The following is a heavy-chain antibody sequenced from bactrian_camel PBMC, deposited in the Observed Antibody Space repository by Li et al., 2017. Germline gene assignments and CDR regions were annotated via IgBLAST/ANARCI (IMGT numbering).Heavy chain of an antibody. Sequence: HVQLVESGGGLVQPGGSLRLSCVASGFTFRSYAMYWVRQAPGKELEWVSSVSSGSTTYYADSVKGRLTISRDNAKNTVYLQLNSLKTEDTAMYYCAKDLDGFGTIYEYDYWGQGTQVTVS. CDR1: GFTFRSYA. V-gene: IGHV3S1*01. CDR2: VSSGSTT. D-gene: IGHD3*01. J-gene: IGHJ4*01. CDR3: AKDLDGFGTIYEYDY.